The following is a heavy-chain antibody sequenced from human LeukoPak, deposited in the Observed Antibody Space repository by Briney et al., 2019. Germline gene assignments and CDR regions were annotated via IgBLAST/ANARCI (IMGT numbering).Heavy chain of an antibody. J-gene: IGHJ6*02. D-gene: IGHD6-13*01. CDR1: GYTFTSYD. CDR2: MNPDSGDT. Sequence: ASAKVSCKASGYTFTSYDINWVRQATGQGLEWMGWMNPDSGDTGYAQKFQGRVTMTRNTSISTAYMELSSLRSEDTAVYYCARLGAAGLYYYYYYGMDVWGQGTTVTVSS. V-gene: IGHV1-8*01. CDR3: ARLGAAGLYYYYYYGMDV.